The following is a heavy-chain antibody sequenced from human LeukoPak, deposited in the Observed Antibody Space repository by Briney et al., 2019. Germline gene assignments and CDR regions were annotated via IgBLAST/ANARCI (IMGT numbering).Heavy chain of an antibody. CDR1: GFTFSSYA. D-gene: IGHD3-22*01. Sequence: GGSLRLSCAASGFTFSSYAMSWVRQAPGKGLEWVSGISGSGDNTYYADSVKGRFTISRDNSKNTLYVQVNSPGTEDTAAHYCAKGSYYDSSGSFYFDYWGQGTLVTVSS. CDR3: AKGSYYDSSGSFYFDY. V-gene: IGHV3-23*01. CDR2: ISGSGDNT. J-gene: IGHJ4*02.